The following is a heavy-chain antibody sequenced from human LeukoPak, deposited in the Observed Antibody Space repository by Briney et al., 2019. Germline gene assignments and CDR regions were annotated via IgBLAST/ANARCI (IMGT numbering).Heavy chain of an antibody. Sequence: PGGSLRLSRAASGFTFSSYAMSWVRQAPGKGLEWVSAISGSGGSTYYADSVRGRFTISRDNSKNTLYLQMNSLRAEDTAVYYCAKSTVTTFRALYVDYWGQGTLVTVSS. V-gene: IGHV3-23*01. CDR1: GFTFSSYA. D-gene: IGHD4-17*01. CDR2: ISGSGGST. J-gene: IGHJ4*02. CDR3: AKSTVTTFRALYVDY.